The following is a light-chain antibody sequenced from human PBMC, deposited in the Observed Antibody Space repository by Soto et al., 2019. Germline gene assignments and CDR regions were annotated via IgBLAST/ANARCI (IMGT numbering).Light chain of an antibody. CDR3: QQSYNTPLT. CDR1: QTISSW. CDR2: KAS. Sequence: DIQMTQSPSTLSGSVGDRVTITCRASQTISSWLAWYQQKPGKAPKLLIYKASTLKSGVPSRFSGSGSGTEFTLTISSLQPDDFATYYCQQSYNTPLTFGQGTRREIK. V-gene: IGKV1-5*03. J-gene: IGKJ5*01.